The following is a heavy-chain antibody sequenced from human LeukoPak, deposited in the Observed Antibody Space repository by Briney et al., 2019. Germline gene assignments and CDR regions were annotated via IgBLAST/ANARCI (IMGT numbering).Heavy chain of an antibody. J-gene: IGHJ4*02. CDR3: ARREYSSSWSVVVVAAADY. CDR1: GYTFTSYY. Sequence: GASVKVSCKASGYTFTSYYMHWVRQAPGQGLEWMGIINPSGGSTSYAQKFQGRVTMTRDTSTSTVYMELSSLRSEDTAVYYCARREYSSSWSVVVVAAADYWGQGTLVTVSS. CDR2: INPSGGST. D-gene: IGHD2-15*01. V-gene: IGHV1-46*01.